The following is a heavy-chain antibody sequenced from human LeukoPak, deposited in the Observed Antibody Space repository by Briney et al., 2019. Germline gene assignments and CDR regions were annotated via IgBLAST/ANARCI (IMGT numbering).Heavy chain of an antibody. CDR1: GFTFSSYA. J-gene: IGHJ4*02. V-gene: IGHV3-23*01. CDR3: ASRPAYYDFWSGYYFDY. D-gene: IGHD3-3*01. CDR2: ISGSGGST. Sequence: PGGSLRLSCAASGFTFSSYAMGWARQAPGKGLEWVSAISGSGGSTYYADSVKGRFTISRDNSKNTLYLQMNSLRAEDTAIYYCASRPAYYDFWSGYYFDYWGQGTLVTVSS.